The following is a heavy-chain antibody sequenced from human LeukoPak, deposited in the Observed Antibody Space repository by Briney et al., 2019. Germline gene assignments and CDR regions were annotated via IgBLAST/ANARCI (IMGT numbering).Heavy chain of an antibody. CDR2: ISGSGGST. CDR3: AKYNSDWYDDY. CDR1: GFTFYGYA. J-gene: IGHJ4*02. D-gene: IGHD6-19*01. Sequence: PGGSLRLSCAASGFTFYGYAMTWVRQAPGKGLEWVSAISGSGGSTYYADSVKGRFTISRDNSKNTLYLQMSSLRAEDTALYYCAKYNSDWYDDYWGQGTLVTVSS. V-gene: IGHV3-23*01.